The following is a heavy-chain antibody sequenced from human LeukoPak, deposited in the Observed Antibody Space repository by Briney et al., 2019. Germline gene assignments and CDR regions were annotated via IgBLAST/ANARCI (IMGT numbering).Heavy chain of an antibody. CDR1: GITLSNYG. CDR3: AKRGVVIRVILVGFHEEANYFES. J-gene: IGHJ4*02. Sequence: GGSLRLSCAVSGITLSNYGMSWVRQAPGKGLEWVAGISGSGGGTKYADSVKGRFTISRDNSKNTLFPQMTSLRPDDTAVYFCAKRGVVIRVILVGFHEEANYFESWGRGALVTVSS. CDR2: ISGSGGGT. D-gene: IGHD3-22*01. V-gene: IGHV3-23*01.